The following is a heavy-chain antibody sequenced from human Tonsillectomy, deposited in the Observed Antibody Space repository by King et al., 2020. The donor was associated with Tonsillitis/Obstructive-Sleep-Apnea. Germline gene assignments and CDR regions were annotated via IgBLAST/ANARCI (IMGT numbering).Heavy chain of an antibody. V-gene: IGHV4-4*02. J-gene: IGHJ4*02. CDR2: MYHSCSA. CDR1: GGCISSSKW. Sequence: LQLQESGPGLVKPSGTLSLTCVVSGGCISSSKWWRWVGPPPGKGLGWIGEMYHSCSANDNTSLNSWVPISVDKSKNQYSLKLSSVAAADTAVYYCARGGVQQLAPFDYWGQGTLVTVSS. D-gene: IGHD6-13*01. CDR3: ARGGVQQLAPFDY.